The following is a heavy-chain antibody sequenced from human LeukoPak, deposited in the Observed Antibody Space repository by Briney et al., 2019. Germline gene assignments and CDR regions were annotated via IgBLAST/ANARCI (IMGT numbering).Heavy chain of an antibody. J-gene: IGHJ4*02. Sequence: SETLSLTCTVSGGSISSYYWSWIRQPPGKGLEWIGYIYYSGSTNYNPSLKSRVTISVDTSKNQFSLKLSSVTAADTAVYYCARAGATALYFDYWGQGTLVTVSS. CDR2: IYYSGST. CDR1: GGSISSYY. V-gene: IGHV4-59*01. CDR3: ARAGATALYFDY. D-gene: IGHD1-26*01.